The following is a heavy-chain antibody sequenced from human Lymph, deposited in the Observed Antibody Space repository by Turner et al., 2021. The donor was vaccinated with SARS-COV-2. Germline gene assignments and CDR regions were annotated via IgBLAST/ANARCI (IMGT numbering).Heavy chain of an antibody. D-gene: IGHD4-17*01. J-gene: IGHJ4*02. CDR2: IYSGGST. V-gene: IGHV3-53*01. Sequence: EVQLVESGGGLIQPGGSLRLSCAASGFTVSSNYMSWVRQAPGKGLGWVSFIYSGGSTLYADSVKGRFTISRDNSKNTLYLQMNSLRADDTAVYYCARVLPYGDYFDFWGQGTLVTVSS. CDR1: GFTVSSNY. CDR3: ARVLPYGDYFDF.